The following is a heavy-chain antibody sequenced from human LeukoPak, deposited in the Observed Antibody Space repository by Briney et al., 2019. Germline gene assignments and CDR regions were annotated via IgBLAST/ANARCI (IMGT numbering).Heavy chain of an antibody. CDR2: IYYSGST. V-gene: IGHV4-59*08. D-gene: IGHD5-24*01. CDR3: ARGGDGYNVYYFDY. J-gene: IGHJ4*02. Sequence: SETLSLTCTVSGGSITSHYWSWIRQPPGKGLEWIGYIYYSGSTNYNPSLKSRVTISVDTSKNQFSLKLSSVTAADTAVYYCARGGDGYNVYYFDYWGQGTLVTVSS. CDR1: GGSITSHY.